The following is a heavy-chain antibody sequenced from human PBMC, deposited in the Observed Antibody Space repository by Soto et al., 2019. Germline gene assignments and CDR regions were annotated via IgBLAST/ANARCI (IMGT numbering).Heavy chain of an antibody. CDR3: ARGRGEGYFDR. CDR2: IGTAGDT. Sequence: EVQLVESGGGLVQPGGSLRLSCAASGFTFSRDDIHWVRQSTGKGLEWVSSIGTAGDTYYLGSVKGRFTISRENAKNSVYLQMNSLRVGDATLYYCARGRGEGYFDRWGRGTLVTVSS. D-gene: IGHD3-16*01. J-gene: IGHJ2*01. V-gene: IGHV3-13*01. CDR1: GFTFSRDD.